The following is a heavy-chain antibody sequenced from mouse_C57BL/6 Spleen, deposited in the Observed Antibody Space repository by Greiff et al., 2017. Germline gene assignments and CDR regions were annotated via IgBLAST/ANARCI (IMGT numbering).Heavy chain of an antibody. V-gene: IGHV14-1*01. CDR3: TRDSNKAWFAY. CDR2: IDPEDGDT. CDR1: GFNIKDYY. J-gene: IGHJ3*01. Sequence: VHVKQSGAELVRPGASVKLSCTASGFNIKDYYMHWVKQRPEQGLEWIGRIDPEDGDTEYAPKFQGKATMTADTSSNTAYLQLSSLTSEDTAVYYCTRDSNKAWFAYWGQGTLVTVSA. D-gene: IGHD2-5*01.